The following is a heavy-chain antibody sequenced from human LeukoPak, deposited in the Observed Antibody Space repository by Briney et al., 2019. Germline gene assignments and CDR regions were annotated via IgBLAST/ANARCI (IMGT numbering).Heavy chain of an antibody. V-gene: IGHV4-39*07. CDR3: ARQVGRGTQIYYMDV. CDR1: GGSISSSSYY. D-gene: IGHD3-16*01. J-gene: IGHJ6*03. Sequence: LSETLSLTCTVSGGSISSSSYYWGWIRQPPGKGLEWIGSIYYSGSTYYNPSLKSRVTISVDTSKNQFSLRLSSVTAADTAVYYCARQVGRGTQIYYMDVWGKGTTVTVSS. CDR2: IYYSGST.